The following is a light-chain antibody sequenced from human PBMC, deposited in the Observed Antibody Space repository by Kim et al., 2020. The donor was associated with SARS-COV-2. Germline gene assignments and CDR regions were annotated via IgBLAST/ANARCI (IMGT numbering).Light chain of an antibody. J-gene: IGLJ3*02. V-gene: IGLV3-25*03. Sequence: SYELTQPPSVSASPGQTARITCSGDALPKQYAYWYQQKPGQAPVLVIYKDSERPSGIPERFSDSSSGTTVTLTISGVQAEDEADYYCQSADSSGTWVFGGGTQLTVL. CDR3: QSADSSGTWV. CDR1: ALPKQY. CDR2: KDS.